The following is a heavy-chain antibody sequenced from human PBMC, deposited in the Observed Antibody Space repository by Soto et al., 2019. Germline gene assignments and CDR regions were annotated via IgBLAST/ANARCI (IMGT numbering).Heavy chain of an antibody. CDR1: GFTFSSYG. V-gene: IGHV3-30*18. J-gene: IGHJ4*02. D-gene: IGHD3-22*01. CDR3: AKDTYYYDSTGYYVFDY. CDR2: ISYDGSNT. Sequence: PGGSLRLSCAASGFTFSSYGIHWVRQAPGKGLEWVAHISYDGSNTNYAESVKGRFTISRDNSKNTLDLQMNSLRAEDTAVYYCAKDTYYYDSTGYYVFDYWGQGTLVTVSS.